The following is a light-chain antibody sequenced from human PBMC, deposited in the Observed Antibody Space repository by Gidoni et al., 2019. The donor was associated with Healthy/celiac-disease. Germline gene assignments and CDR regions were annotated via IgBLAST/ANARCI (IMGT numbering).Light chain of an antibody. CDR1: QSVSSY. CDR3: QQRSNWPLYT. Sequence: EIVLTQSPATLSLSTGERATLACRASQSVSSYLAWYQQKPGQAPRLLIYDASNRATGIPARFSGSGSGTDFTLTSSSLEPEDFAVYYCQQRSNWPLYTFGQGTKLEIK. J-gene: IGKJ2*01. V-gene: IGKV3-11*01. CDR2: DAS.